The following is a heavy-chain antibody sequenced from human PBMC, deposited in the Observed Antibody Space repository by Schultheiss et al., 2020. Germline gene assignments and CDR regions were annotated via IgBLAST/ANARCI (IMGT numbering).Heavy chain of an antibody. J-gene: IGHJ4*02. CDR2: IYYSGST. D-gene: IGHD4-23*01. V-gene: IGHV4-59*04. Sequence: SATISLTCTVSGGSISSYYWSWIRQPPGKGLEWIGYIYYSGSTYYNPSLKSRLTISVDTSKNQFSLKLSSVTAADTAVYYCAGITVARECWGQGTLVTVAS. CDR3: AGITVAREC. CDR1: GGSISSYY.